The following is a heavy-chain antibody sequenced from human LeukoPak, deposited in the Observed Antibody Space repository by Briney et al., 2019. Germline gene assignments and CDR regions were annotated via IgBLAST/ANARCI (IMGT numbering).Heavy chain of an antibody. J-gene: IGHJ4*02. CDR2: IYYSGST. CDR1: GGSISSSSYY. D-gene: IGHD1-26*01. CDR3: ATVIVGATGRLFDY. V-gene: IGHV4-39*07. Sequence: SETLSLTCTVSGGSISSSSYYWGWIRQPPGKGLEWIGSIYYSGSTYYNPSLKSRVTISVDTSKNQFSLRLSSVTAADTAVYYCATVIVGATGRLFDYWGQGTLVTVSS.